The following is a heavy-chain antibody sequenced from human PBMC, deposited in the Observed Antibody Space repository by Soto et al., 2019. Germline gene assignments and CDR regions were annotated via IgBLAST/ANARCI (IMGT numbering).Heavy chain of an antibody. J-gene: IGHJ6*03. CDR2: INPNSGGT. Sequence: QVQLVQSGAEVKKPGASVKVSCKASGYTFTGYYMHWVRQAPGQGLEWMGWINPNSGGTNYAQKFQGWVSMTRDTAISTAYMELSRLRSDDTAVYYCARGGRYYGSGSYVWYMDVWGKGTTVTVSS. CDR3: ARGGRYYGSGSYVWYMDV. V-gene: IGHV1-2*04. D-gene: IGHD3-10*01. CDR1: GYTFTGYY.